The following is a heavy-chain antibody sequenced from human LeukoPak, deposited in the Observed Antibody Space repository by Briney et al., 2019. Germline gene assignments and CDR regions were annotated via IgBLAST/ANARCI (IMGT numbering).Heavy chain of an antibody. J-gene: IGHJ4*02. CDR2: NRWNSGRI. CDR1: GFTFDDYA. V-gene: IGHV3-9*01. CDR3: AKDRYYYDSSGLDY. Sequence: GGSPRLSCAASGFTFDDYAMHWVRQAPREGLEWVSGNRWNSGRIGFADSVKGRFTISRDNAKNSLYLQMNSLRAEGTVLYYCAKDRYYYDSSGLDYWGQGTLVTVSS. D-gene: IGHD3-22*01.